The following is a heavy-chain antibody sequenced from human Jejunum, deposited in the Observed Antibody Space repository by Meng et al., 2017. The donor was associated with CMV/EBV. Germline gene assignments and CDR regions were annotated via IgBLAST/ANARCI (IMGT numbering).Heavy chain of an antibody. V-gene: IGHV2-5*02. D-gene: IGHD1-1*01. CDR2: IYWDDDK. CDR1: FSLTSSPVG. J-gene: IGHJ4*02. Sequence: FSLTSSPVGVGWIRQPKGKALEWLAFIYWDDDKRYNPSLKNRLTITKDVPRNQVVLTMTNIDPADTATYYCVHRKDYGGNWNGGSADFWGQGALVTVSS. CDR3: VHRKDYGGNWNGGSADF.